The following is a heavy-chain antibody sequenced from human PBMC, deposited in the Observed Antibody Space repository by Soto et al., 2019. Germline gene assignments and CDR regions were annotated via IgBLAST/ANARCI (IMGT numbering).Heavy chain of an antibody. CDR1: GGSFSGYY. Sequence: QVQLQQWGAGLLKPSETLSLTCAVYGGSFSGYYWSWIRQPPGKGLEWIGEINHSGSTNYNPSLKSRGTISVDTSKNQFSLKLSSVTAADTAVYYCARGPVPGYCSGGSCYQNLYYFDYWGQGTLVTVSS. CDR2: INHSGST. V-gene: IGHV4-34*01. D-gene: IGHD2-15*01. J-gene: IGHJ4*02. CDR3: ARGPVPGYCSGGSCYQNLYYFDY.